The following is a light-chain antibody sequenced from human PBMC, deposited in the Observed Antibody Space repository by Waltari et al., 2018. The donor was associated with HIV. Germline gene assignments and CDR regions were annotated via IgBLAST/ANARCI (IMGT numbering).Light chain of an antibody. Sequence: QSALTQPASMSGSLGQSITISCTGTSSDIGSYNLVSWYQQYPGKAPKVIIYDVNKWPSGVSHRFSGFKAANTASLTISGLQAEDEADYYCCSYAGSPTFVIFGGGTKVTVL. CDR3: CSYAGSPTFVI. J-gene: IGLJ2*01. V-gene: IGLV2-23*02. CDR1: SSDIGSYNL. CDR2: DVN.